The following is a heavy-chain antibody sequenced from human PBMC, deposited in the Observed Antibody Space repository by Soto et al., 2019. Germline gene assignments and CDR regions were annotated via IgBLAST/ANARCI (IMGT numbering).Heavy chain of an antibody. D-gene: IGHD6-13*01. V-gene: IGHV4-39*01. CDR2: IYYSGST. CDR3: ARLGAAAGPFII. Sequence: TSETLSLTCTVSGGSISSSSYYWGWIRQPPGKGLEWIGSIYYSGSTYYNPSLKSRVTISVDTSKNQFSLKLSSVTAADTAVYYCARLGAAAGPFIIWGQGTPVTVSS. J-gene: IGHJ4*02. CDR1: GGSISSSSYY.